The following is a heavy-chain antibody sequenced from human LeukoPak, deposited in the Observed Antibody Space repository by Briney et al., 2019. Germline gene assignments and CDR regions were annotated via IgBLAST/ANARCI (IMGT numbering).Heavy chain of an antibody. CDR2: INSDGSST. CDR1: GFTFSSYW. CDR3: AIRGEQLTLAS. J-gene: IGHJ4*02. V-gene: IGHV3-74*01. Sequence: QSGGSLRLSCAASGFTFSSYWMHWVRQAPGMGLVWVSRINSDGSSTNYADSVKGRFTISRDNAKNTLYLQMNSLRAEDTAVYYCAIRGEQLTLASWGQGALVTVSS. D-gene: IGHD3-16*01.